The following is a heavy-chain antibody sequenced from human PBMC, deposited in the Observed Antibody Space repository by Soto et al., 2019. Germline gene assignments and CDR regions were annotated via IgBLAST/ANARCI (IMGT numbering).Heavy chain of an antibody. Sequence: GGSLRLSCAASRFTFSDYAMHWVRQAPGKGLEWVTVISYDGSSEYYADSVKGRFSISRDNSKNTLYLQMNSLRAEDTGVYYCARGLFYYDSSGYPAYWGQGTLVTVSS. D-gene: IGHD3-22*01. J-gene: IGHJ4*02. CDR2: ISYDGSSE. V-gene: IGHV3-30-3*01. CDR3: ARGLFYYDSSGYPAY. CDR1: RFTFSDYA.